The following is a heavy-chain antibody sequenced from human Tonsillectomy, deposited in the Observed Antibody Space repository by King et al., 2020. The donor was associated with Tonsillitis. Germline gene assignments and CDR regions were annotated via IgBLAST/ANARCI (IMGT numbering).Heavy chain of an antibody. V-gene: IGHV4-39*01. CDR1: GGSISSSSYY. CDR3: ARHGLCWNGYWGGVDV. J-gene: IGHJ6*02. D-gene: IGHD3-3*01. Sequence: QLQESGPGLVKPSETLSLTCIVSGGSISSSSYYWGWIRQPPGKGLEWIGSIYYSGSTYYNPSLKSRVTISVDTSKKQFSLKLSSVTAADTAVYYCARHGLCWNGYWGGVDVWGQGTTVTVSS. CDR2: IYYSGST.